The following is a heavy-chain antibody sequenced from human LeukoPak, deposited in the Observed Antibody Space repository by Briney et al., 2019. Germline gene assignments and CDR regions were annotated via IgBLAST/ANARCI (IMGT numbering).Heavy chain of an antibody. CDR3: ARAADNWNAYDY. J-gene: IGHJ4*02. V-gene: IGHV4-59*01. D-gene: IGHD1-20*01. Sequence: PSETLSLTCIVSGGSIGNYYWSWIRQPPGKGLEWIGYIYYSGSTNYNPSLKSRVTISVDTSKNQFSLKLSSVTAADTAVYYCARAADNWNAYDYWGQGTLVTVSS. CDR1: GGSIGNYY. CDR2: IYYSGST.